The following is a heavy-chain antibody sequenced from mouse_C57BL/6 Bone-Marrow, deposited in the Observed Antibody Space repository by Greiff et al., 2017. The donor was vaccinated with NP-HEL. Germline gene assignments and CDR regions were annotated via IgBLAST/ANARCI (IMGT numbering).Heavy chain of an antibody. CDR2: FLPGSGNT. CDR3: ARDYYGSSYFDY. CDR1: GYTFTGNW. Sequence: VQLQQSGAELMKPGASVKLSCKATGYTFTGNWIEWVKQRPGHAFEGIGEFLPGSGNTYYNERFKGKATFTADTSSNTAYMQLSSLTTEDSAIYYCARDYYGSSYFDYWGQGTTLTVSS. V-gene: IGHV1-9*01. J-gene: IGHJ2*01. D-gene: IGHD1-1*01.